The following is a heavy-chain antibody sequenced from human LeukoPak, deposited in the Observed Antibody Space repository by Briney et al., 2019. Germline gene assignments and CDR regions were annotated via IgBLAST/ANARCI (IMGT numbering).Heavy chain of an antibody. J-gene: IGHJ4*02. Sequence: ASVKVSCKASGYTFTSYGISWVRQAPGQGLEWMGWISAYNGNTNYAQKLQGRVTMTTDTSTSTAYMELRSLRSDDTAVYYCARDGGNYCSSTSCPLGYWGQGTLVTVSS. CDR3: ARDGGNYCSSTSCPLGY. V-gene: IGHV1-18*01. D-gene: IGHD2-2*01. CDR2: ISAYNGNT. CDR1: GYTFTSYG.